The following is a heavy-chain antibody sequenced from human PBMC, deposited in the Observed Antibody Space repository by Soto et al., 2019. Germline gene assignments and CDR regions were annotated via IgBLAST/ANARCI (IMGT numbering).Heavy chain of an antibody. J-gene: IGHJ5*02. V-gene: IGHV1-2*02. CDR3: AREGPLVVRGVIPRWFDP. CDR2: INPNSGGT. CDR1: GYTFTGYY. Sequence: ASVKVSCKASGYTFTGYYMHWVRQAPGQGLEWMGWINPNSGGTNYAQKFQGRVTMTRDTSISTAYMELSRLRSDDTAVYYCAREGPLVVRGVIPRWFDPWGQGTLVTVS. D-gene: IGHD3-10*01.